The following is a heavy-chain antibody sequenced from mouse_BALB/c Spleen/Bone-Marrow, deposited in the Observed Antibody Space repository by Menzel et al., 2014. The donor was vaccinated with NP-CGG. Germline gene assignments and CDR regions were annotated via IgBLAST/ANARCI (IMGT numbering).Heavy chain of an antibody. CDR3: ARRSAATYYFDY. D-gene: IGHD1-2*01. Sequence: EVQGVESGGGLVQPGGSLKLSCAASGFTFSSYTMSWVRQTPEKRLEWVAHISNGGGSTYYPDTVKGRFTISRDNAKNTLYLQMSSLKSEDTAMYYCARRSAATYYFDYWGQGTTLTVSS. CDR1: GFTFSSYT. J-gene: IGHJ2*01. CDR2: ISNGGGST. V-gene: IGHV5-12-2*01.